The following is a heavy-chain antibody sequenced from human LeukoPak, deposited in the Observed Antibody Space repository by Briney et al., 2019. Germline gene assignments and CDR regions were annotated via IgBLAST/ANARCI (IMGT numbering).Heavy chain of an antibody. CDR1: GYTFTSYY. J-gene: IGHJ6*03. CDR3: ARGDYALSYYYYYSMDV. CDR2: INPSGGST. V-gene: IGHV1-46*01. D-gene: IGHD4-17*01. Sequence: ASVKVSCKASGYTFTSYYMHWVRQAPGQGLEWMGIINPSGGSTSYAQKFQGRVTMTRDMSTSTVYMELSSLRSEDTAVYYCARGDYALSYYYYYSMDVWGKGPRVTVSS.